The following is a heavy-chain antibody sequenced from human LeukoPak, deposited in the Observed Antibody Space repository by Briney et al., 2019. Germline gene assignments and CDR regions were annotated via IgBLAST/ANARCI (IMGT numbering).Heavy chain of an antibody. D-gene: IGHD3-3*01. CDR3: VKGSRSRPDSWIGSDFDS. CDR1: GFSFGDHG. J-gene: IGHJ4*02. CDR2: ISWNNKNT. Sequence: GGSLRLSCAALGFSFGDHGMHWVRQVPGKGLEWVSGISWNNKNTAYVDSVKGRFTISRDNAKNSLFLQIDSLRPEDTAFYFCVKGSRSRPDSWIGSDFDSWGQGTLVTVSS. V-gene: IGHV3-9*01.